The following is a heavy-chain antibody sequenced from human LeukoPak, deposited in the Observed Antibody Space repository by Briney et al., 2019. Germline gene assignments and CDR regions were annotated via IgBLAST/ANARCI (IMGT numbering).Heavy chain of an antibody. V-gene: IGHV3-20*04. J-gene: IGHJ4*02. D-gene: IGHD3-3*02. CDR1: GFTFVDYG. CDR3: ARDRLGPSFSVSHFDL. CDR2: INYNGAIT. Sequence: GGSLRLSCATSGFTFVDYGLSWVRRAPGKGLEWLCAINYNGAITDYADSVKGRFTISKDNAKNSLYLRMDSLRAEDAALYYCARDRLGPSFSVSHFDLWGQGTLVTVSS.